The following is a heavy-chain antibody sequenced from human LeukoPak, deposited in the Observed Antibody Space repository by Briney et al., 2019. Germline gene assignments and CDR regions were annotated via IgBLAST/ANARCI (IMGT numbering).Heavy chain of an antibody. CDR2: IYYSGTT. J-gene: IGHJ5*02. CDR3: ARESTAGWFDP. Sequence: SETLSLTCTVSGDSISNYYWNWIRQSPGKGLQWIGYIYYSGTTNYNPSPKTRVTISVDTSKNQFSLKLSSVTAADTAVYYCARESTAGWFDPWGQGTLVTVSS. V-gene: IGHV4-59*01. CDR1: GDSISNYY.